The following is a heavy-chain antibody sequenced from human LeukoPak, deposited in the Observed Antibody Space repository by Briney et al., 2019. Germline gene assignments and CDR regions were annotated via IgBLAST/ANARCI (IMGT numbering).Heavy chain of an antibody. CDR3: VKDALVVPVSMGPPEVGY. CDR2: ISGGRGST. CDR1: GFTFSSYV. D-gene: IGHD2/OR15-2a*01. V-gene: IGHV3-23*01. Sequence: GGSLRLSCAASGFTFSSYVMSWVRQAPGKGLEWVSAISGGRGSTYYADSVKGRFTISRDNSKNTLSLQMNSLRAEDTAVYYCVKDALVVPVSMGPPEVGYWGQGTLVTVSS. J-gene: IGHJ4*02.